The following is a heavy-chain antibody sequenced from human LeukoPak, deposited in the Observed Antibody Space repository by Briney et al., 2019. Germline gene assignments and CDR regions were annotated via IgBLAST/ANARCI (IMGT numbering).Heavy chain of an antibody. CDR2: IKYEGRET. J-gene: IGHJ1*01. CDR1: GFIFSNYG. Sequence: GGSLRLSCEASGFIFSNYGMSWVRQAPGKGREGVANIKYEGRETYYVDSVKGRFTISRDNGKNSLYVQMNSLSVEDTAVYYCATYSTLNARDFQHWGQGTLVIVSS. CDR3: ATYSTLNARDFQH. D-gene: IGHD2/OR15-2a*01. V-gene: IGHV3-7*01.